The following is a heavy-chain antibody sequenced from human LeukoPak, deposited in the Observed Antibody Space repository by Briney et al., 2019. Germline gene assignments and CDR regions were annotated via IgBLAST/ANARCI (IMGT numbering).Heavy chain of an antibody. CDR1: GFTFGSYS. V-gene: IGHV3-48*04. D-gene: IGHD2-2*01. CDR3: ARDLLNDEGSSYFFDQ. CDR2: ISKSSDRI. J-gene: IGHJ4*02. Sequence: GGSLRLSCAASGFTFGSYSMNWVRQAPGKGLECVSYISKSSDRIYHADSVKGRFTISRENAKNSLYLQMDSLRAEDTAVYYCARDLLNDEGSSYFFDQWGQGTLVTVSS.